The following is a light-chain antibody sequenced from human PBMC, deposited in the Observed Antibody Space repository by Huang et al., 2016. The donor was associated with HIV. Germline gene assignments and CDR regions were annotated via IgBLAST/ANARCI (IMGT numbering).Light chain of an antibody. CDR2: GAS. J-gene: IGKJ1*01. Sequence: EIVLTQSPGTLSLSPGERATLSCRASQIVSSNSLAWYQQKPGQAPRLLISGASSMATGIPDRFSGSGSGTDFTLTISRLESEDFAVYYCQQYGRSPRTFGQGTKVEIK. CDR3: QQYGRSPRT. V-gene: IGKV3-20*01. CDR1: QIVSSNS.